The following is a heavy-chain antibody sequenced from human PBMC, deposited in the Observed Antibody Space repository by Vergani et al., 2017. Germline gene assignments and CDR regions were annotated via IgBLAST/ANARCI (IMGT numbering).Heavy chain of an antibody. CDR3: ARVPGYSGYGYFDY. J-gene: IGHJ4*02. D-gene: IGHD5-12*01. CDR2: ISYSGST. CDR1: GGSISRYY. V-gene: IGHV4-59*01. Sequence: QVQLQESGPGLVTPSETLSLTCTVSGGSISRYYWSWIRQPPGKGLEWIGYISYSGSTNYNPSLKSRVTISVDTSKNQFSLKLSSVTAADTAVYYCARVPGYSGYGYFDYWGQGTLVTVSS.